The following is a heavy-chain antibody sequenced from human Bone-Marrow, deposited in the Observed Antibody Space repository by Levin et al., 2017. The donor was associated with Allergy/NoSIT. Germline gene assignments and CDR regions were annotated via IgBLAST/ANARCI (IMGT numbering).Heavy chain of an antibody. CDR2: IYYSGST. CDR3: TRGGAGTSVVYYYYYMDV. Sequence: SQTLSLTCTVSGGSISSSTYYWGWIRQPPGKGLEWIGTIYYSGSTYYNPSLKSRVTISVDTSKNQFSLNLSSVTAADTAVYYCTRGGAGTSVVYYYYYMDVWGKGTTVTVSS. V-gene: IGHV4-39*01. D-gene: IGHD1/OR15-1a*01. CDR1: GGSISSSTYY. J-gene: IGHJ6*03.